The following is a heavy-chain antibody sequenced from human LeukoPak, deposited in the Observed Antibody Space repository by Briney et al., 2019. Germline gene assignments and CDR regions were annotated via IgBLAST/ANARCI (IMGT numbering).Heavy chain of an antibody. D-gene: IGHD2-15*01. CDR3: ARCRPQYCSGGSCYSPRDYYYYGMDV. Sequence: GESLKISCKGSGYSFTSYWITWVRQMPGKGLEWMGRIDPGDSYTNYSPSFQGHVTISADKSISTAYLQWSSLKASDTAMYYCARCRPQYCSGGSCYSPRDYYYYGMDVWGKGTTVTVSS. J-gene: IGHJ6*04. CDR1: GYSFTSYW. CDR2: IDPGDSYT. V-gene: IGHV5-10-1*01.